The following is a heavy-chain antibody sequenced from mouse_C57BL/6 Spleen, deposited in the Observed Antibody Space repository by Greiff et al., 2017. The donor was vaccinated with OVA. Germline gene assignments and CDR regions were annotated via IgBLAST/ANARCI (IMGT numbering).Heavy chain of an antibody. Sequence: EVQRVESEGGLVQPGSSMKLSCTASGFTFSDYYMAWVRQVPEKGLEWVANINYDGSSTYYLDSLKSRFIISRDNAKNILYLQMSSLKSEDTATYYCARVPLLRYWYFDVWGTGTTVTVSS. CDR1: GFTFSDYY. D-gene: IGHD1-1*01. V-gene: IGHV5-16*01. J-gene: IGHJ1*03. CDR3: ARVPLLRYWYFDV. CDR2: INYDGSST.